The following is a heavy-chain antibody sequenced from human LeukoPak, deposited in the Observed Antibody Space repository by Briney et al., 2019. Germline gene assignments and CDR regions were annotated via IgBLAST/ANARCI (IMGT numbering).Heavy chain of an antibody. J-gene: IGHJ5*02. Sequence: GGSLRLSCAASGFTFSTYVMSWVRQAPGKGLEWVSAISGSGGSTYYADSVKGRFTISRDNSKNTLYLQMNSLRAEDTAVYYCAKEFPYYYDTSGYYQGSWGQGTLVTVSS. CDR1: GFTFSTYV. CDR2: ISGSGGST. D-gene: IGHD3-22*01. V-gene: IGHV3-23*01. CDR3: AKEFPYYYDTSGYYQGS.